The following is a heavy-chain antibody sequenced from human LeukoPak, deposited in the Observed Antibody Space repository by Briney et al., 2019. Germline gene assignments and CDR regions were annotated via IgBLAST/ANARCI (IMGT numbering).Heavy chain of an antibody. D-gene: IGHD1-14*01. CDR3: ARDRFLRRPEPADY. CDR1: GFTVSSNS. J-gene: IGHJ4*02. CDR2: IYSDNT. V-gene: IGHV3-53*01. Sequence: GGSLRLSCTVSGFTVSSNSMSWVRQAPGKGLEWVSFIYSDNTHYSDSVKGRFTISRDNAKNSLYLQMNSLRAEDTALYYCARDRFLRRPEPADYWGQGTLVTVSS.